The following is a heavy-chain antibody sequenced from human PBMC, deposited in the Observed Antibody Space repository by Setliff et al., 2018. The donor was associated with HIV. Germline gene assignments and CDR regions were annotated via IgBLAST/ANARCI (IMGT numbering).Heavy chain of an antibody. V-gene: IGHV4-39*02. Sequence: SETLSLTCTVTGASTSDNIYYWGWIRHSPGKGLEWIASAHYSGAIFYNPSLKSRVTMSVDTSGSRFSLKLTSVTAADTAVYYCARPSFGIGGGANFDSWGRGTLVTVSS. J-gene: IGHJ4*02. CDR1: GASTSDNIYY. D-gene: IGHD3-3*01. CDR3: ARPSFGIGGGANFDS. CDR2: AHYSGAI.